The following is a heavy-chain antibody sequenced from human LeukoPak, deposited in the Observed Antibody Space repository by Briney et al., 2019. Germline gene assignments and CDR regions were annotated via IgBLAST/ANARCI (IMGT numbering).Heavy chain of an antibody. D-gene: IGHD6-19*01. CDR2: ISFDGSNK. V-gene: IGHV3-30*18. CDR1: GFTFSSYG. Sequence: GGSLRLSCAASGFTFSSYGMHWVRQAPGKGLEWVAVISFDGSNKYYADSVRGRFTVSRDNSKDTLYLQMNSLRAEDTAVYYCAKDEIGAVAGLLDYWGQGILVTVSS. CDR3: AKDEIGAVAGLLDY. J-gene: IGHJ4*02.